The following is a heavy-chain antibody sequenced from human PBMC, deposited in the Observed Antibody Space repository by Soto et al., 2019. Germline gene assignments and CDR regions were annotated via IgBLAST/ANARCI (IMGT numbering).Heavy chain of an antibody. CDR3: AKARFYFDSSPYDS. J-gene: IGHJ4*02. CDR1: GFTFEDYA. V-gene: IGHV3-43*02. D-gene: IGHD1-26*01. CDR2: INADGSDT. Sequence: EVQLVQSGGGVVRPGGSLRLSCAASGFTFEDYALHWVRQSSGKSPEWVSLINADGSDTYYVDSVKGRFTISRDNNKHSLYLQMSSLRPEDTAIYFCAKARFYFDSSPYDSWGQGTLVTVTS.